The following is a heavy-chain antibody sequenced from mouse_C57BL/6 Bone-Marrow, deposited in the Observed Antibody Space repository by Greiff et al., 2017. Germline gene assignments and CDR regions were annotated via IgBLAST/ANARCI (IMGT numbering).Heavy chain of an antibody. CDR1: GFTFSDAW. CDR3: TRPGTTVVDWYFDV. CDR2: IRNKANNHAT. V-gene: IGHV6-6*01. D-gene: IGHD1-1*01. Sequence: ESGGGLVQPGGSMKLSCAASGFTFSDAWMDWVRQSPEKGLEWVAEIRNKANNHATYYAESVKGRFTISRDDSKSSVYLQMNSLRAEDTGIYYCTRPGTTVVDWYFDVWGTGTTVTVSS. J-gene: IGHJ1*03.